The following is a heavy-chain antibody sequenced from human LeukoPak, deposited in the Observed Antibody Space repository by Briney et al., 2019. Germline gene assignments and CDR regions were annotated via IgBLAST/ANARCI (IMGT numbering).Heavy chain of an antibody. V-gene: IGHV3-23*01. Sequence: GGSLRLSCAASGFSFSTYAMSWVRQAPGKGLEWVSGISNSGSSTYLADSVKGRFTVSRDNSKNTLYLQMNSLTAEDTALYYCAKGGCSSTTCYLANPWGQGTLVTVSS. J-gene: IGHJ5*02. CDR1: GFSFSTYA. D-gene: IGHD2-2*01. CDR3: AKGGCSSTTCYLANP. CDR2: ISNSGSST.